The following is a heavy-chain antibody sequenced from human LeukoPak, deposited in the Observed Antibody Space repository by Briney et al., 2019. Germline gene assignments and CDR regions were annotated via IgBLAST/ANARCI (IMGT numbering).Heavy chain of an antibody. CDR1: GYSISSDYY. Sequence: SETLSLTCTVSGYSISSDYYWGWIRQPPGKGLEWIGSLYRSGSTYYNPSLKSRVTISLDTSKNQFSLRLSSVTAADTAMYYCARLRSPGDFDYWGQGTLVTVSS. J-gene: IGHJ4*02. CDR2: LYRSGST. CDR3: ARLRSPGDFDY. D-gene: IGHD1-26*01. V-gene: IGHV4-38-2*02.